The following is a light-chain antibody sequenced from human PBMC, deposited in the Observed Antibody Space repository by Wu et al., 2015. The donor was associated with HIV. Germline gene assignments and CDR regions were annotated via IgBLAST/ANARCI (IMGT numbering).Light chain of an antibody. CDR2: DAS. J-gene: IGKJ5*01. CDR3: QQLNSFPLT. V-gene: IGKV1-13*02. Sequence: IQLTQSPSSLSASIGDRVNITCRASQDIFTYLAWYQQTPGKAPRVLIYDASTLQSGVPSRFSGSGSGADFTLTISGLQREDFAVYFCQQLNSFPLTFGQGSRLEI. CDR1: QDIFTY.